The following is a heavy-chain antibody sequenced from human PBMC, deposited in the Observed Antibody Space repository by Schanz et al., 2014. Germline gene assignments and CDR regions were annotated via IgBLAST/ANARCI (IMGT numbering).Heavy chain of an antibody. D-gene: IGHD3-10*01. CDR3: ARAQGVIRLYYGVDV. CDR2: IYSSGST. CDR1: GFTVSNSY. J-gene: IGHJ6*02. Sequence: VQLVESGGGVVQPGRSLRLSCAASGFTVSNSYIHWVRQAPGKGLEWVSTIYSSGSTYYADSVRGRFTISRDNSKNTLYLQMNSLRAEDTAVYYCARAQGVIRLYYGVDVWGQGTTVTVSS. V-gene: IGHV3-53*01.